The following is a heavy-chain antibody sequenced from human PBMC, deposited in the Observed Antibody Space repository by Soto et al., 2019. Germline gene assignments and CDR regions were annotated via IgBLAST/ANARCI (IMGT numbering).Heavy chain of an antibody. CDR2: IVVGSGNT. CDR3: ARSDCSSTSCHLGYYYYYMDV. V-gene: IGHV1-58*01. CDR1: GFTFTSSA. D-gene: IGHD2-2*01. J-gene: IGHJ6*03. Sequence: RASVKVSCKASGFTFTSSAVQWVRQARGQRLEWIGWIVVGSGNTNYAQKFQERVTITRDMSTSTAYMELSSLRSEDTAVYYCARSDCSSTSCHLGYYYYYMDVWGKGTTVTVSS.